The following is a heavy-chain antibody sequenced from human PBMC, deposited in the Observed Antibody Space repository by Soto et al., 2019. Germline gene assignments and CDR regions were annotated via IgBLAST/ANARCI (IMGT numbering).Heavy chain of an antibody. CDR1: GFTFSDYY. Sequence: WGSLRLSCSASGFTFSDYYMSWIRQATGKGLEWVSYISSSGSTIYYADSVKGRFTISRDNAKNSLYLQMNSLRAEDTAVYYCARVPGTTSLLGYFDYWGQGTLVTVSS. J-gene: IGHJ4*02. V-gene: IGHV3-11*01. CDR3: ARVPGTTSLLGYFDY. D-gene: IGHD1-7*01. CDR2: ISSSGSTI.